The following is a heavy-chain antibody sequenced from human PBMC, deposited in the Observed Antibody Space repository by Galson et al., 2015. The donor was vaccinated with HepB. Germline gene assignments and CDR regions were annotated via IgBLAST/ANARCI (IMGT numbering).Heavy chain of an antibody. CDR3: ARETNYGGNPTFDY. V-gene: IGHV3-21*01. Sequence: SLRLSCAASGFTFSSYSMNWVRQAPGKGLEWVSSISSSSSYIYYADSVKGRFTISRDNAKNSLYLQINSLRAEDTAVYYCARETNYGGNPTFDYWGQGTLVTVSS. CDR1: GFTFSSYS. D-gene: IGHD4-23*01. CDR2: ISSSSSYI. J-gene: IGHJ4*02.